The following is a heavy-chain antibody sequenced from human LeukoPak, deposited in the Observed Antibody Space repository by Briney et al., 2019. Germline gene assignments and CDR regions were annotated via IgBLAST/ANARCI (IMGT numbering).Heavy chain of an antibody. CDR1: GGSVSSGSYY. Sequence: SETLSLTCTVSGGSVSSGSYYWSWIRQPPGKGLEWIGYIYYSGSTKYNPSLKSRVTISVDTSKNQFSLKLSSVTAADTAVYYCARDTTNVYYYDTSGYDHWGQGTLVTVSS. CDR3: ARDTTNVYYYDTSGYDH. CDR2: IYYSGST. V-gene: IGHV4-61*01. J-gene: IGHJ4*02. D-gene: IGHD3-22*01.